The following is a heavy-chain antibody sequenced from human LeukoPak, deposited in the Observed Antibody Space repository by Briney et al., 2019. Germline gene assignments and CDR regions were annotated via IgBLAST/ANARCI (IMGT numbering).Heavy chain of an antibody. CDR3: ARDVYGDYNWFDP. V-gene: IGHV4-39*07. CDR2: IFYSGST. Sequence: PSETLSLTCTVSSGSISTSNYYWGWVRQPPGKALEWIGNIFYSGSTYYSPSLKSRVTISLDTSRNQFSLKLSSVTAADTAVYYCARDVYGDYNWFDPWGQGTLVTVSS. CDR1: SGSISTSNYY. D-gene: IGHD4-17*01. J-gene: IGHJ5*02.